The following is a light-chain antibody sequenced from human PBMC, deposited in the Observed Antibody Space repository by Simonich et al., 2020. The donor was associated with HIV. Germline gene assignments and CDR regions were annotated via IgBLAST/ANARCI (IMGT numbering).Light chain of an antibody. J-gene: IGKJ4*01. CDR3: QQYNNWPT. V-gene: IGKV1-12*01. CDR2: TAS. CDR1: QGISSW. Sequence: DIQMTQSPSPVSASVGDRVTITCRASQGISSWLAWYQQKPGKAPKLLIYTASTLQSGVPSRFSGSGSGTEFTLTISSMQSEDFAVYYCQQYNNWPTFGGGTKVEIK.